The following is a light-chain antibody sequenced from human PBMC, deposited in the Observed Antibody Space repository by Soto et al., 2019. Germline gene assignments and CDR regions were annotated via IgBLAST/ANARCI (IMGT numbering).Light chain of an antibody. CDR3: SSYTSSSTYV. V-gene: IGLV2-14*03. Sequence: QSVLTQPASVSGSPGQSITISCTGTSSDVGGSNYVSWYQQHPGKAPKLIIFDVSHRPSGFSNRFSGSKSGNTASLTISGLQAEDGADYYCSSYTSSSTYVFGTGTKLTVL. CDR2: DVS. CDR1: SSDVGGSNY. J-gene: IGLJ1*01.